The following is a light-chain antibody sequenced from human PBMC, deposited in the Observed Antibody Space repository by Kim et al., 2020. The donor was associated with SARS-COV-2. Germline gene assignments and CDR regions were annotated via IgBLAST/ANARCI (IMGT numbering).Light chain of an antibody. J-gene: IGLJ3*02. V-gene: IGLV6-57*02. CDR3: QSYDSSNLWV. CDR2: EDN. Sequence: KTVTSSWPGGSGSLASNFVQWYQQRPGSAPTTVIYEDNQRPSGVPDRFPGSIDSSSNSASLPNSGLKTEGEADYYCQSYDSSNLWVFRGGTQLTVL. CDR1: SGSLASNF.